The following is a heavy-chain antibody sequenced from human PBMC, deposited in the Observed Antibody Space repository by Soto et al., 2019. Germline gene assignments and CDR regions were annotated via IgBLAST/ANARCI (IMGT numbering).Heavy chain of an antibody. D-gene: IGHD5-12*01. J-gene: IGHJ5*01. V-gene: IGHV4-59*01. Sequence: SETLSLTWTGSGGSISSYYWSWIRQPPGKGLEWIGYIYYSGSTNYNPSLKSRVTISVDTSKNQFSLKLTSVTAADTAVYYCAGGYNFYSYAQGTLVTVSA. CDR2: IYYSGST. CDR1: GGSISSYY. CDR3: AGGYNFYS.